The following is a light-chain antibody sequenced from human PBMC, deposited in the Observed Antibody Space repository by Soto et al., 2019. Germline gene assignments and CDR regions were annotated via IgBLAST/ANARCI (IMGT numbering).Light chain of an antibody. CDR3: TSYTAFSTDIL. V-gene: IGLV2-14*01. Sequence: QSVLTQPASVSGSPGQSITISCTGTSSDVGNYKYVSWYQQHPGKAPKLMIYEVSNRPSGVSDRFSGSKSGDTASLTISGLQAEDEADYYCTSYTAFSTDILFGGGTKVTVL. J-gene: IGLJ2*01. CDR1: SSDVGNYKY. CDR2: EVS.